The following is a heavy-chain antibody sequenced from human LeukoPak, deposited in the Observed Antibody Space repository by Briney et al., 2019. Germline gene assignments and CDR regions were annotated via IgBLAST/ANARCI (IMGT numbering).Heavy chain of an antibody. D-gene: IGHD5-12*01. CDR1: GCTFSNFW. V-gene: IGHV3-74*01. CDR3: ARAGYSGYDSKYYYVMDV. Sequence: GGSLRLSCAASGCTFSNFWMHWVRQAPGKGLVWVALIYGDGSFTRYADSVKGRFTISREDAKNSLYLQMNSLRAGDTAVYYCARAGYSGYDSKYYYVMDVWGQGTTVTVSS. J-gene: IGHJ6*02. CDR2: IYGDGSFT.